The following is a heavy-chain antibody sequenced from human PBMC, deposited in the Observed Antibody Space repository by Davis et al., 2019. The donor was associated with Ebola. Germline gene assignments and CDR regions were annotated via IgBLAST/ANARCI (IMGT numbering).Heavy chain of an antibody. J-gene: IGHJ4*02. V-gene: IGHV3-53*04. CDR3: AQGGSRYYFDY. D-gene: IGHD3-16*01. Sequence: PSETLSLTCAVYGGSFSGYYWSWVRQAPGKGLEWVSVIYSGGSTYYADSVKGRFTISRHNSKNTLYLQMNSLRAEDTAVYYCAQGGSRYYFDYWGQGTLVTVSS. CDR1: GGSFSGYY. CDR2: IYSGGST.